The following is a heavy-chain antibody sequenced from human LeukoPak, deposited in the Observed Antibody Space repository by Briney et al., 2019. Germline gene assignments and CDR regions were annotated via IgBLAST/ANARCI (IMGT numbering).Heavy chain of an antibody. Sequence: PSETLSLTCAVYGGSSSGYYWSWIRQPPGKGLEWIGEINHSGSTNYNPSLKSRVTISVDTSKNQFSLKLSSVTAADTAVYYCAGDGYNLNLDYWGQGTLVTVSS. J-gene: IGHJ4*02. CDR1: GGSSSGYY. D-gene: IGHD5-24*01. V-gene: IGHV4-34*01. CDR3: AGDGYNLNLDY. CDR2: INHSGST.